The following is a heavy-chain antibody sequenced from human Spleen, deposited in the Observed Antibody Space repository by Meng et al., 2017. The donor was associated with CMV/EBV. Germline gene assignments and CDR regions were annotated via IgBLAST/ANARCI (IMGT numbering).Heavy chain of an antibody. V-gene: IGHV4-59*12. CDR2: IYYSGST. J-gene: IGHJ4*02. CDR3: ARANNRPYSSSWYDFGWDY. CDR1: GGSISSYY. Sequence: SETLSLTCTVSGGSISSYYWSWIRQPPGKGLEWIGYIYYSGSTNYNPSLKSRVTISVDTSKDQFSPKLSSVTAADTAVYYCARANNRPYSSSWYDFGWDYWGQGTLVTVSS. D-gene: IGHD6-13*01.